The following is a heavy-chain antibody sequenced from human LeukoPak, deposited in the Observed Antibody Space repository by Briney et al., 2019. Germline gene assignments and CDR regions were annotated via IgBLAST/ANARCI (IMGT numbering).Heavy chain of an antibody. CDR3: AREAYTTGADY. J-gene: IGHJ4*02. CDR1: GYTFTSYG. CDR2: ISAYNGNA. Sequence: ASVKVSCKASGYTFTSYGVSWVRQAPGQGLEGMGWISAYNGNANYVQRLQGRVTLTTDTSTTTAYMELRSLTSDDTAVYYCAREAYTTGADYWGQGTLVTVSS. D-gene: IGHD3-16*01. V-gene: IGHV1-18*01.